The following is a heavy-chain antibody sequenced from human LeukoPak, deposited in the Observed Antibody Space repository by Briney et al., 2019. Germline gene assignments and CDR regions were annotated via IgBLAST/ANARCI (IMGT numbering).Heavy chain of an antibody. Sequence: PSETLSLTCTVSGVSISNSSSYWRWIRQPPGKGLEWIGSIYYSGSTYYNPSLKSRVTISVDTSKNQFSLKLSSVTAADTAVYYCARHSPVGIFYFDYWGQGTLVTVSS. D-gene: IGHD1-26*01. V-gene: IGHV4-39*01. CDR1: GVSISNSSSY. CDR2: IYYSGST. J-gene: IGHJ4*02. CDR3: ARHSPVGIFYFDY.